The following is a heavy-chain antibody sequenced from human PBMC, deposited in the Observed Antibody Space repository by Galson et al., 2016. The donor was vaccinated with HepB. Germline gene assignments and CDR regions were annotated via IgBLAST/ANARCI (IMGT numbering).Heavy chain of an antibody. CDR3: ARVMGAIRYFYLDY. J-gene: IGHJ4*02. Sequence: SLRLSCATSGFTFNHYGIHWARQALGKRLEWVAVISYDGVTKYYADSVKGRFTISRDNSKNTLYLQMTSLRTEDTAIYYCARVMGAIRYFYLDYWGQGTLVTVSS. CDR1: GFTFNHYG. D-gene: IGHD2-8*01. CDR2: ISYDGVTK. V-gene: IGHV3-30*03.